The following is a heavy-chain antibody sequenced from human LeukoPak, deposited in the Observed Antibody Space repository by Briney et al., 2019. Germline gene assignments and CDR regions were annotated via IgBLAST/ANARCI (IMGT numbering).Heavy chain of an antibody. J-gene: IGHJ2*01. CDR3: ARGRGNWYFDL. V-gene: IGHV4-30-2*01. CDR1: GVSISSGGYS. Sequence: PSQTLSLTCAVSGVSISSGGYSWSWIRQPPGKGLGWIGYIYHSGSTYYNPSLKSRVTISVDRSKNQFSLKLSSVTAADTAVYYCARGRGNWYFDLWGRGTLVTVSS. CDR2: IYHSGST.